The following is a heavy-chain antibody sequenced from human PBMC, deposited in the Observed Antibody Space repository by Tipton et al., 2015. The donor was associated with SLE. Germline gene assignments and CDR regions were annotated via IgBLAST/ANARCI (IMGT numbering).Heavy chain of an antibody. J-gene: IGHJ3*02. Sequence: TLSLTCTVSGGSISSHYWSWIRQPPGKGLEWIGYISYSETTNYNPSLKSRVTISVDTSKNQFSLKLRSVTAADTAVYYCARGGGDSVAAFDIWGQGTLVTVSS. V-gene: IGHV4-59*11. CDR2: ISYSETT. D-gene: IGHD2-21*01. CDR1: GGSISSHY. CDR3: ARGGGDSVAAFDI.